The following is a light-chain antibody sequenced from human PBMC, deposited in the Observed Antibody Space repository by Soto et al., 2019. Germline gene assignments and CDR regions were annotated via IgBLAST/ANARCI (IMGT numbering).Light chain of an antibody. CDR1: SSDVGSYNL. Sequence: QSALTQPASVSGSPGQSITISCTGTSSDVGSYNLVSWYQQHPGKAPKLMIYDGSKRASGVSNRFSGSKSGNTASLTISGLQAEDEADYYCCSYAGSSTDVFGTGTKVAVL. V-gene: IGLV2-23*01. CDR3: CSYAGSSTDV. J-gene: IGLJ1*01. CDR2: DGS.